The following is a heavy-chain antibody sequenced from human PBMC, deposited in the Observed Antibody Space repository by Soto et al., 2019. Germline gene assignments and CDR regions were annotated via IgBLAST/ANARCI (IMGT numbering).Heavy chain of an antibody. CDR2: ISYDGSNK. D-gene: IGHD2-2*01. CDR1: GFTFSSYA. Sequence: QVQLVESGGGVVQPGRSLRLSCAASGFTFSSYAMHWVRQAPGKGLEWVAVISYDGSNKYYADSVKGRFTISRDNSKNTLYLQMNSLRADDTAVYYCARAGLHCSSTSCYAGWFDPWGQGTLVTVSS. J-gene: IGHJ5*02. V-gene: IGHV3-30-3*01. CDR3: ARAGLHCSSTSCYAGWFDP.